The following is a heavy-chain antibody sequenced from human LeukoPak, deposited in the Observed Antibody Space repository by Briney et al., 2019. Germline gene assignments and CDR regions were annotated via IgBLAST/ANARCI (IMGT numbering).Heavy chain of an antibody. Sequence: GASVKVSCKASGYTFTGYYMHWVRQAPGQGLEWMGWINPNSGGTNYAQKFQGRVTMTRDTSISTAYMELSRLRFDDTAVYYCARDNTQYCTNGVCDFDYWGQGTLVTVSS. CDR3: ARDNTQYCTNGVCDFDY. J-gene: IGHJ4*02. CDR1: GYTFTGYY. CDR2: INPNSGGT. V-gene: IGHV1-2*02. D-gene: IGHD2-8*01.